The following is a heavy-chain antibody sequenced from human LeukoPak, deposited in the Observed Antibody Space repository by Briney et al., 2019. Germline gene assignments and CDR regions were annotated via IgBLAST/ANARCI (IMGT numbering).Heavy chain of an antibody. Sequence: SETLSLTCSVSGGSLSGYSWTWLRQSPGNGLEWIGEVNESGRSKYSPSLKSRVTISRDTSKKQFSLDLRSLTAADSAVYYCARSQAVWAAPGFDNWGQGTMVTVS. CDR2: VNESGRS. CDR3: ARSQAVWAAPGFDN. J-gene: IGHJ3*02. D-gene: IGHD6-25*01. CDR1: GGSLSGYS. V-gene: IGHV4-34*01.